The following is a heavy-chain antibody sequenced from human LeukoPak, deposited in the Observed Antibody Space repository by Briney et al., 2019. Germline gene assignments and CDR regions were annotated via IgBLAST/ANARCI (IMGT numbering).Heavy chain of an antibody. D-gene: IGHD3-16*01. Sequence: RGSPRLSCAASGFTACSNYMSWVRQAPGKGLERVSVIYSGGSTYYADSVKGRFTISRDNSKNTLYPQMNSLRPEETHGYYRVGEMITFGGVKYYFDYWGQGTLVTVSS. CDR2: IYSGGST. CDR1: GFTACSNY. CDR3: VGEMITFGGVKYYFDY. V-gene: IGHV3-66*02. J-gene: IGHJ4*02.